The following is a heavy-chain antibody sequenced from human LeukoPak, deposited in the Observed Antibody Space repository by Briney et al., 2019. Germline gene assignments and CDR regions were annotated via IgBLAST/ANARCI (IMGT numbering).Heavy chain of an antibody. Sequence: SETLSLTCAVSGYSINNAHYWAWIRQPPGKGLEWIGNISQSAIASYNPSLKSRVTISLDTSNNHFSLDLRSVTAADTAVYFCARASVEHSIVAGGYFDYWGQGTLVTVSS. CDR2: ISQSAIA. V-gene: IGHV4-38-2*01. CDR1: GYSINNAHY. J-gene: IGHJ4*02. D-gene: IGHD1/OR15-1a*01. CDR3: ARASVEHSIVAGGYFDY.